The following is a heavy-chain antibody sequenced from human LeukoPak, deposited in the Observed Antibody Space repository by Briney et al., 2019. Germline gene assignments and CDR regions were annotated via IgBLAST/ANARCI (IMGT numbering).Heavy chain of an antibody. CDR2: INHSGSP. Sequence: SETLSLTCAVYGGSFSGYYWSWIRQPPGKGLEWIGEINHSGSPNYNPSLKSRVTISVDTSKNQFSLKLSSVTAADTAVYYCARGKNYYDSSGYTDYWGQGTLVTVSS. CDR1: GGSFSGYY. D-gene: IGHD3-22*01. V-gene: IGHV4-34*01. J-gene: IGHJ4*02. CDR3: ARGKNYYDSSGYTDY.